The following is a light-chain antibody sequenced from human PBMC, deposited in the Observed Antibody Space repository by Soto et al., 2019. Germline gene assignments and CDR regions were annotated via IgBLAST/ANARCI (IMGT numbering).Light chain of an antibody. CDR2: GAS. V-gene: IGKV3-15*01. J-gene: IGKJ5*01. CDR1: QSVSSSY. Sequence: EIVLTQSPGTLSLSPGERATLSCRASQSVSSSYLAWYQQKPGQAPRLLIYGASTRATGIPARFSGSGSGTEFTLTISSLQSEDFEIYYCQQYNNWPITFGQGTRLENK. CDR3: QQYNNWPIT.